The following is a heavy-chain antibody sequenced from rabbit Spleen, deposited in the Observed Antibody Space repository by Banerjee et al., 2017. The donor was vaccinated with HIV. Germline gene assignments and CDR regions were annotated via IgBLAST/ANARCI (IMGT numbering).Heavy chain of an antibody. D-gene: IGHD2-1*01. J-gene: IGHJ4*01. CDR2: IYTGDGTT. CDR3: ARLTYGANGFDQFNL. V-gene: IGHV1S45*01. Sequence: QEQLMESGGDLVKPEGSLTLTCTASGFSFSSNYWICWVRQAPGKGLEWIACIYTGDGTTYYATWAKGRFTISKTSSTTMTLQMTSLTVADTATYFCARLTYGANGFDQFNLWGPGTLVTVS. CDR1: GFSFSSNYW.